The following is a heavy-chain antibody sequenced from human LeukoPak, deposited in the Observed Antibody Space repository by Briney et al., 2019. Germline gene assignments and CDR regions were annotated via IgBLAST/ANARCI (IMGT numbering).Heavy chain of an antibody. CDR2: IYYSGST. D-gene: IGHD4-17*01. Sequence: SETLSLTCTVSGGSISSYYWSWIRQPPVKGLEWIGYIYYSGSTNYNPSLKSRVTISVDTSKNQFSLKLSSVTAADTAVYYCARGYDYGDYGSFFDIWGQGTMVTVSS. CDR3: ARGYDYGDYGSFFDI. CDR1: GGSISSYY. J-gene: IGHJ3*02. V-gene: IGHV4-59*08.